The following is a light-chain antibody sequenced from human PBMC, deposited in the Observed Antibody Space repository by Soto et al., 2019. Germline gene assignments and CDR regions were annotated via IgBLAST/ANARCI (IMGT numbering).Light chain of an antibody. CDR1: ESVSRN. J-gene: IGKJ5*01. CDR2: DAS. Sequence: EVVMTQSPATLSVSPGGRATLSCRASESVSRNLAWYQQKPGQAPRLLIYDASTRATGIPDRFSGGVSGTEFTLTISSLQSEDFVVYYCQQYNSWPPITFGQGTRLEIK. V-gene: IGKV3-15*01. CDR3: QQYNSWPPIT.